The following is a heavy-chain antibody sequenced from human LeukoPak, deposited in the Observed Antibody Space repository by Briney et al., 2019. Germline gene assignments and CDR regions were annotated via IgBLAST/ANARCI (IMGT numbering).Heavy chain of an antibody. CDR1: GYTLTELS. CDR3: ATVLSGSYLGGSYFDY. D-gene: IGHD1-26*01. Sequence: RASVTVSCKVSGYTLTELSMHWVRQAPGKGLEWMGGFDPEDGETIYAQKFQGRVTMTEDTSTDTAYMELSSLRSEDTAVYYCATVLSGSYLGGSYFDYWGQGTLVTVSS. V-gene: IGHV1-24*01. J-gene: IGHJ4*02. CDR2: FDPEDGET.